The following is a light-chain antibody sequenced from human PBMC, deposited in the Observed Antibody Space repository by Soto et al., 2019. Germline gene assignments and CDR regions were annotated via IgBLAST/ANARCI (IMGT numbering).Light chain of an antibody. CDR2: DAS. CDR3: QHYDNLPIFT. V-gene: IGKV1-33*01. Sequence: DIQMTQSPSSLSASVGDRVTITCQASQDISNHLNWYQQKPGEAPNLLIYDASNLQTGVPSRFSGGGSGTAFIFTISSLQPEDIATYYCQHYDNLPIFTFGPGTKVDIK. CDR1: QDISNH. J-gene: IGKJ3*01.